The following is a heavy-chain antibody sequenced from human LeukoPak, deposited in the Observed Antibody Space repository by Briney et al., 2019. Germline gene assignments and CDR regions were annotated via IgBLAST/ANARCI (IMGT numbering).Heavy chain of an antibody. Sequence: GGSLRLSCAVSGITVSDHYIDWVRQAPGKGLEWVSGISSDNSDIYYADSVKGRFTISRDNAKNSLYLQMNSLRAEDTAVYYCARDEDDFWSYYYMDVWGKGTTVTVSS. J-gene: IGHJ6*03. D-gene: IGHD3-3*01. V-gene: IGHV3-21*06. CDR2: ISSDNSDI. CDR3: ARDEDDFWSYYYMDV. CDR1: GITVSDHY.